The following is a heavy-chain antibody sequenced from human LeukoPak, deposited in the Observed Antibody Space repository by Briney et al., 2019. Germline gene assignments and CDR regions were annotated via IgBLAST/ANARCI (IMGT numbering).Heavy chain of an antibody. D-gene: IGHD4-17*01. V-gene: IGHV3-15*01. CDR1: GFTFSNAW. CDR3: TTESPPSMTTVTMYYFDY. J-gene: IGHJ4*02. CDR2: IKSKTDGGTT. Sequence: PGGSLRLSCAASGFTFSNAWMSWVRQAPGKGLEWVGRIKSKTDGGTTDYAAPVKGRFSISRDDSKNTLYLQMNGLKTEDTAVYYCTTESPPSMTTVTMYYFDYWGQGTLVTVSS.